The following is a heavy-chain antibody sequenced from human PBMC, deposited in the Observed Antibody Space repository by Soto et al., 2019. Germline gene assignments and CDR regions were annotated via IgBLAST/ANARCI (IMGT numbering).Heavy chain of an antibody. CDR2: IKQDGSEK. Sequence: PGGSLRPSCAASGFTFSSYWMSWVRQAPGKGLEWVANIKQDGSEKYYVDSVKGRFTIPRDNAKNSLYLQMNSLRAEDTAVYYCARYYYDSSGYYYYYYGMDVWGQGTTVTVSS. CDR1: GFTFSSYW. J-gene: IGHJ6*02. CDR3: ARYYYDSSGYYYYYYGMDV. D-gene: IGHD3-22*01. V-gene: IGHV3-7*03.